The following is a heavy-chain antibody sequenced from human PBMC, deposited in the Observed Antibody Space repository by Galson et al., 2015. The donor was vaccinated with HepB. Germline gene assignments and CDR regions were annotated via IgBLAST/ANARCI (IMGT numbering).Heavy chain of an antibody. CDR3: ARDYGDYYDSSGYYDV. J-gene: IGHJ6*02. V-gene: IGHV1-2*02. CDR2: INPNSGGT. D-gene: IGHD3-22*01. Sequence: SVKVSCKASGYTFTGYYMHWVRQAPGQGLEWMGWINPNSGGTNYAQKFQGRVTMTRDTSISTAYMELSRLRSDDTAVYYCARDYGDYYDSSGYYDVWGQGTTVTVSS. CDR1: GYTFTGYY.